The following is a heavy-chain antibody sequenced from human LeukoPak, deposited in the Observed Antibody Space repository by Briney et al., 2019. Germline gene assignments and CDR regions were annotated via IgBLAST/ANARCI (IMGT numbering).Heavy chain of an antibody. CDR1: GFSLTISGVG. CDR2: IYWNDDQ. D-gene: IGHD3-22*01. J-gene: IGHJ4*02. V-gene: IGHV2-5*01. CDR3: ARRDGYGDFDY. Sequence: GSGPTLVKPTQTLTLTCTFSGFSLTISGVGVGWIRQSPGKALEWLALIYWNDDQRYSPSLKSRLTITKDTSKNQVVLTMTNMDPVDTATYYCARRDGYGDFDYWGQGTLVTVSS.